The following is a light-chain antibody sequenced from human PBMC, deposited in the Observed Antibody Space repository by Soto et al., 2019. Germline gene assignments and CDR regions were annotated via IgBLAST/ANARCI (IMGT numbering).Light chain of an antibody. J-gene: IGLJ1*01. V-gene: IGLV2-14*01. Sequence: QSALTQPASVSGSPGESITISCTGTSSDVGAYNYVSWYQQDPGKAPKLMIYDVSSRPSGVSNRFSGSKSGHTASLTISGLQAEDEADYYFSSYTSSSTYVFGTGTRSPS. CDR1: SSDVGAYNY. CDR2: DVS. CDR3: SSYTSSSTYV.